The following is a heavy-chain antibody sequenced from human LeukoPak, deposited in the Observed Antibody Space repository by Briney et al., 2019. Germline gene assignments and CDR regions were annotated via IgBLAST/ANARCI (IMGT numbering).Heavy chain of an antibody. CDR1: GGTFSSYA. V-gene: IGHV1-69*04. CDR3: ARAACSTSCYKGGNWFDP. CDR2: IIPILGIA. D-gene: IGHD2-2*02. Sequence: SVKVSCKASGGTFSSYAISWVRQAPGQGLEWMGRIIPILGIANYAQKFQGRVTITADKSTSTAYIELSSLRSEHTAVSYWARAACSTSCYKGGNWFDPWGQGTLVTVSS. J-gene: IGHJ5*02.